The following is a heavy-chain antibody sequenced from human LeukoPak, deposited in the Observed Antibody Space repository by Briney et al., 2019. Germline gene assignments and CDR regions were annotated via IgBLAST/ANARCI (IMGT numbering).Heavy chain of an antibody. D-gene: IGHD3-10*01. CDR2: ISYDGSNK. CDR1: GFTFSSYA. V-gene: IGHV3-30-3*01. Sequence: GGSLRLSCAASGFTFSSYAMHWVRQAPGKGLEWVAVISYDGSNKYYADSVKGRFTISRDNSKNTLYLRMNSLRAEDTALYYCAKDYYGSGGQGTLVTVSS. J-gene: IGHJ4*02. CDR3: AKDYYGS.